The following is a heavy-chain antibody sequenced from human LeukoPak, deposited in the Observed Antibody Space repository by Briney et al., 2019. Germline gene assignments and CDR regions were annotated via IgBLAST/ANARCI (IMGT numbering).Heavy chain of an antibody. CDR2: IYSGGST. CDR1: GFTVSSNY. Sequence: GGSLRLSCAASGFTVSSNYMSWVRQAPGKGLEWVSVIYSGGSTYYADSVKGRFTISRDNSQNTLYLQMNSLRAEDTAVYYCAREAVVVVPGAFDIWGQGTMVTVSS. J-gene: IGHJ3*02. D-gene: IGHD2-15*01. V-gene: IGHV3-53*01. CDR3: AREAVVVVPGAFDI.